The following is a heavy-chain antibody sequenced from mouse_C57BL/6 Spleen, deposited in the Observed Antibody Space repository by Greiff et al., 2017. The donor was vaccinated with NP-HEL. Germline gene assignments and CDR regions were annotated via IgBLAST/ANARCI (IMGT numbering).Heavy chain of an antibody. D-gene: IGHD1-1*01. CDR2: ISNGGGST. CDR3: ARQGTTDWYFDV. V-gene: IGHV5-12*01. J-gene: IGHJ1*03. CDR1: GFTFSDYY. Sequence: EVQVVESGGGLVQPGGSLKLSCAASGFTFSDYYMYWVRQTPEKRLEWVAYISNGGGSTYYPDAVKGRFTISRDNAKNTLYLQMSRLKSEDTAMYYCARQGTTDWYFDVWGTGTTVTVSS.